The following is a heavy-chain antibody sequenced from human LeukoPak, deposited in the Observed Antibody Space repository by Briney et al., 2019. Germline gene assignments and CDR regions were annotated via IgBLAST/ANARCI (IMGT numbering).Heavy chain of an antibody. CDR3: ARASGYTSGWYDDAFDI. V-gene: IGHV3-30*03. CDR2: ISYDGSNK. D-gene: IGHD6-19*01. J-gene: IGHJ3*02. Sequence: GGSLRLSCAASGFTFSSYGMHWVRQAPGKGLKWVAVISYDGSNKYYADSVKGRFTISRDNSKNTLYLQMNSLRAEDTAVYYCARASGYTSGWYDDAFDIWGQGTMVTVSS. CDR1: GFTFSSYG.